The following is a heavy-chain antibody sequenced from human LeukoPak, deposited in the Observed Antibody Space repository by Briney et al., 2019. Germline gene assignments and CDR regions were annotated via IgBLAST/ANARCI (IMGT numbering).Heavy chain of an antibody. CDR1: GGSISSSNW. Sequence: SETLSLTCAVSGGSISSSNWWSWVRQPPGKGLEWIGETYHSGSTNYNPSLKSRVTISVDKSKNQFSLKLSSVTAADTAVYYCARDLQDSSGYYAYYYYYMDVWGKGTTVTVSS. D-gene: IGHD3-22*01. J-gene: IGHJ6*03. CDR2: TYHSGST. V-gene: IGHV4-4*02. CDR3: ARDLQDSSGYYAYYYYYMDV.